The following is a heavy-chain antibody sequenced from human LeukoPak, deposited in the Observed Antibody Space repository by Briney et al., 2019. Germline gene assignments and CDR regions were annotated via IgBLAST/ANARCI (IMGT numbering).Heavy chain of an antibody. V-gene: IGHV4-4*07. Sequence: SETLSLTCTVSGGSISSYYWSWIRQPAGKGLEWIGRIYTSGSTNYNPSLKSRVTISVDTSKNQFSLKLSSVTAADTAVYYCAMNSSGTYYYYYYMDVWGKGTTVTVSS. CDR2: IYTSGST. D-gene: IGHD6-19*01. CDR3: AMNSSGTYYYYYYMDV. J-gene: IGHJ6*03. CDR1: GGSISSYY.